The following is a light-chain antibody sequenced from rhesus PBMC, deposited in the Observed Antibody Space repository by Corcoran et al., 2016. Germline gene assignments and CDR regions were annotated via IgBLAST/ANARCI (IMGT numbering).Light chain of an antibody. CDR1: ENVNNY. CDR2: KAS. Sequence: DIQMTQSPSSLSASVGDRVTITCRASENVNNYLNWYQQTPGKAPKLLIYKASTLQSGGPSRFSVSGSGTDYTFTISSPQPEDVATYYCQHGYGTPFTFGPGTKLDIK. CDR3: QHGYGTPFT. J-gene: IGKJ3*01. V-gene: IGKV1-74*01.